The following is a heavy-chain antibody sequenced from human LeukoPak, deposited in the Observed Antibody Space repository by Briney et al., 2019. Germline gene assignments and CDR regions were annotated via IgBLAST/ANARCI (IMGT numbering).Heavy chain of an antibody. Sequence: ASVKVSCKTSGYAFTSYDINWVRQAPGQGLEWMGWMNPNTGHTGSAEQFQGRVTMTRNTSISTAYMELRSLKSEDTATYYCARGRTDCNNGVCYSNYYYMDVWGKGTTVTVSS. CDR1: GYAFTSYD. CDR2: MNPNTGHT. D-gene: IGHD2-8*01. V-gene: IGHV1-8*01. J-gene: IGHJ6*03. CDR3: ARGRTDCNNGVCYSNYYYMDV.